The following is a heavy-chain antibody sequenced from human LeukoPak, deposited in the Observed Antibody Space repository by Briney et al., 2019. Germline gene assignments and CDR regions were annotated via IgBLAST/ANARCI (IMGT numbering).Heavy chain of an antibody. CDR3: TKDRNGDFVPSIFDY. D-gene: IGHD4-17*01. CDR1: GFTFTGFA. Sequence: GGSLRLSCAASGFTFTGFATSWVRQAPGQGLEWVSSISSSGGSTNYAHSLKGRFTIPRDNSKNTSDLQINSLRVEDTAVYYCTKDRNGDFVPSIFDYWRQGTPAPVSS. V-gene: IGHV3-23*01. CDR2: ISSSGGST. J-gene: IGHJ4*02.